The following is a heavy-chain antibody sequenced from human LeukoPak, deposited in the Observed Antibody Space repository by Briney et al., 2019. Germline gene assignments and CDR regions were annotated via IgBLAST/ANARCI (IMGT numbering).Heavy chain of an antibody. D-gene: IGHD3-22*01. CDR2: SYYNGST. CDR3: ARAYYYDSRFPFEY. J-gene: IGHJ4*02. CDR1: GGSINSRGHY. V-gene: IGHV4-31*03. Sequence: SETLSLTCTVSGGSINSRGHYWNWIRQHPGKGLEWIGYSYYNGSTSYTPSLKSRVTISIDTSKNQFSLKLRSVTAADTAVYFCARAYYYDSRFPFEYWGQGALVTVSS.